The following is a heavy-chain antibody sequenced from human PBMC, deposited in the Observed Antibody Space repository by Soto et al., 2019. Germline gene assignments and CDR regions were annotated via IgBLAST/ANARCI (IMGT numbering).Heavy chain of an antibody. V-gene: IGHV3-66*01. CDR3: ARERGYGDYFLSYYYYMDV. CDR2: IYSGGST. J-gene: IGHJ6*03. D-gene: IGHD4-17*01. CDR1: GFTVSSNY. Sequence: EVQLVESGGGLVQPGGSLRLSCAASGFTVSSNYMSWVRQAPGKGLEWVSVIYSGGSTYYADSVKGRFTISRDNSKNTLYLQMNSLRAEDTAVYYGARERGYGDYFLSYYYYMDVWGKGTTVTVSS.